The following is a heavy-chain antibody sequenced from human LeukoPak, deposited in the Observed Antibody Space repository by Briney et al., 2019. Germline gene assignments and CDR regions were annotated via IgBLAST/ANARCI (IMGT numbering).Heavy chain of an antibody. CDR1: GFTFSDYW. J-gene: IGHJ4*02. D-gene: IGHD7-27*01. CDR2: INQGGSEK. Sequence: PGGSLRLSCGASGFTFSDYWMSWVRQGPGEGPEWVANINQGGSEKYYADYVKGRFTISRDNAKNSLDLQMNSLRVEDTAIYYCARLAVSPGNRGWYYHHWGQGTLVTVSS. V-gene: IGHV3-7*03. CDR3: ARLAVSPGNRGWYYHH.